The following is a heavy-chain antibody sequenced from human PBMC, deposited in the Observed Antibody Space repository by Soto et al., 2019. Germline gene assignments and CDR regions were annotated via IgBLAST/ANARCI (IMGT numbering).Heavy chain of an antibody. CDR1: GYSFTSYW. Sequence: GESLKISCKGSGYSFTSYWIGWVRQMPGKGLEWMGIIYPGDSDTRHSPSFQGRVTISADKSISTAYLQWSSLKASDTAMYYCARQHKDYDILTGYYRGNWFDPWGQGTLVTVSS. V-gene: IGHV5-51*01. D-gene: IGHD3-9*01. CDR2: IYPGDSDT. J-gene: IGHJ5*02. CDR3: ARQHKDYDILTGYYRGNWFDP.